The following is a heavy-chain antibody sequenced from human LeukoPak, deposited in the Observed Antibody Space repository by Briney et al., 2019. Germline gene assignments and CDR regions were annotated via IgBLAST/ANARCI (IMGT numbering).Heavy chain of an antibody. V-gene: IGHV3-53*01. Sequence: GGSLRLSCAASGFTVSNNYMSWVRQAPGKGLEWVSVIYTGVSTYYADSVKGRFAISRDNAKNSLYLQMNSLRAEDTAVYYCARVNSAADAFDIWGQGTMVTVSS. CDR2: IYTGVST. CDR3: ARVNSAADAFDI. J-gene: IGHJ3*02. CDR1: GFTVSNNY. D-gene: IGHD6-13*01.